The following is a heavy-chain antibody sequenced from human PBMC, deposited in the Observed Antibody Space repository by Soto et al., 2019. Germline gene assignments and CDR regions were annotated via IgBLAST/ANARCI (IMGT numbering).Heavy chain of an antibody. CDR3: AKAGYTNFLTGYYYFDY. CDR2: ISGSGGST. J-gene: IGHJ4*02. V-gene: IGHV3-23*01. CDR1: GFTFSSYA. Sequence: GGSLRLSCAASGFTFSSYAMSWVRQAPGKGLEWVSAISGSGGSTYYADSVKGRFTISRDNSKNTPYLQMNSLRAENTALYYFAKAGYTNFLTGYYYFDYGGQEPLVTVPS. D-gene: IGHD3-9*01.